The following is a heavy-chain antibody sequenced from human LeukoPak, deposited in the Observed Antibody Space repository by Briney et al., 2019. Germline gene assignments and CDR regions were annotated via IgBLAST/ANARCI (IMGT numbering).Heavy chain of an antibody. J-gene: IGHJ6*02. V-gene: IGHV3-20*01. CDR1: GFTFDDYG. CDR2: INWNGGST. CDR3: ARSSGNYYYYGMDV. Sequence: GGSLRLSYAASGFTFDDYGMSWVRQAPGKGLEWVSGINWNGGSTGYADSVKGRFTISRDNAKNSLYLQMNSLRAEDTALYHCARSSGNYYYYGMDVWGQGTTVTVSS.